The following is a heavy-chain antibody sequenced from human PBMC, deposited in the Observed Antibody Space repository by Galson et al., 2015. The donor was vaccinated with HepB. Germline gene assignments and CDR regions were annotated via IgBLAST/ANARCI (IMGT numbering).Heavy chain of an antibody. V-gene: IGHV4-34*01. CDR1: GGSFNGSF. J-gene: IGHJ4*02. CDR2: INHSGTT. Sequence: LSLTCSVSGGSFNGSFWTWIRQPPGKGLEWIGEINHSGTTNYSPSLKSRLNMTIDSSKNQFSMRLTSVTAADTAVYFCARGASYYNILTDFFVRTTYYFDNWGQGTLVTVSS. D-gene: IGHD3-9*01. CDR3: ARGASYYNILTDFFVRTTYYFDN.